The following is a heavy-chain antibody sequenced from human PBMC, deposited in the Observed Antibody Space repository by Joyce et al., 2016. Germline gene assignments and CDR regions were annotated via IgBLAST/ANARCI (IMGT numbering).Heavy chain of an antibody. J-gene: IGHJ6*02. Sequence: EVQLVGSGGGLFQPWGSLRLSCAVSGLIISGNYMRWVRQAPGKGLDGVTIIYSDSDTYYADDVKGRFTISRDNYKKKLYLQMNSLRAEDTAVYYCARVTGSEGWYGKYYYYIIDVWGQGTTVTVSS. CDR2: IYSDSDT. D-gene: IGHD6-19*01. V-gene: IGHV3-53*01. CDR1: GLIISGNY. CDR3: ARVTGSEGWYGKYYYYIIDV.